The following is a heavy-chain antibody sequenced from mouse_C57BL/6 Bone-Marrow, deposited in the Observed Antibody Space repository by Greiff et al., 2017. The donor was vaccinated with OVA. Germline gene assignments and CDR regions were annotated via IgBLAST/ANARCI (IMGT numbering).Heavy chain of an antibody. V-gene: IGHV1-5*01. CDR2: IYPGNSDT. CDR1: GYTFTSYW. J-gene: IGHJ1*03. D-gene: IGHD2-1*01. Sequence: VQLQQSGTVLARPGASVKMSCKTSGYTFTSYWMHWAKQRPGQGLEWIGAIYPGNSDTSYNQKFKGKAKLTAVTSASTAYMELSSLTNEDSAVYYCTRRNSSYWYFDVWGTGTTVTVSS. CDR3: TRRNSSYWYFDV.